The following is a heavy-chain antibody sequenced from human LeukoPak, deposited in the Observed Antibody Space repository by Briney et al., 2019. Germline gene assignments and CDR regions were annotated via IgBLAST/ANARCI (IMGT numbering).Heavy chain of an antibody. D-gene: IGHD6-19*01. J-gene: IGHJ4*02. Sequence: GGSLRLSCAASGLIFSSLWMGWVRQAPGKGLEWVANIKQDGSEKYYVDSVKGRFTISRDNAKNSVSLQMNSRRAEDTAVYYCSRDGGGWTYFDYWGQGTPVTVSS. CDR2: IKQDGSEK. CDR1: GLIFSSLW. V-gene: IGHV3-7*04. CDR3: SRDGGGWTYFDY.